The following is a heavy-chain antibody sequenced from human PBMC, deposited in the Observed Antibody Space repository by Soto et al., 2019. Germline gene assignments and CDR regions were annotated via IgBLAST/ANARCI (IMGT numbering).Heavy chain of an antibody. CDR1: GYSFTSYW. Sequence: PXEFLKISFKGSGYSFTSYWISWVRQMPGKGLEWMGRIDPSDSYTNYSPSFQGHVTISADKSISTAYLQWSSLKASDTAMYYCARLERRITMIVAWGQGTLVTVSS. CDR3: ARLERRITMIVA. D-gene: IGHD3-22*01. CDR2: IDPSDSYT. J-gene: IGHJ5*02. V-gene: IGHV5-10-1*01.